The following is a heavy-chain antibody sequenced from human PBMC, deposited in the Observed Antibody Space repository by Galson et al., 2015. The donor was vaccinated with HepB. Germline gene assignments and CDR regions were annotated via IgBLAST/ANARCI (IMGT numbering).Heavy chain of an antibody. CDR3: ARGHYYDSSGSPYFFDY. V-gene: IGHV4-61*08. J-gene: IGHJ4*02. D-gene: IGHD3-22*01. CDR1: GGSISIGGHF. Sequence: SETLSLTCTVSGGSISIGGHFYSWIRQRPGKGLEWIGYIYNSGSTNYNPSLKSRVTISLDTSKKQFSLKLSSVTAADTAVYYCARGHYYDSSGSPYFFDYWGLGTLVTVSS. CDR2: IYNSGST.